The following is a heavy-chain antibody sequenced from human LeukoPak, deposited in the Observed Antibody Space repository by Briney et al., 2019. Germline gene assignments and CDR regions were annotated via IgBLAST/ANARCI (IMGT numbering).Heavy chain of an antibody. Sequence: GGSLRLSCAASGFTFSSYAMSWVRQPPGKGLEWVSAISGSGGSTYYADSVKGRFTISRDNSKNTLYLQMNSLRAEDTAVYYCAKGLGYCSSTSCYSNAFDIWGQGTMVTVSS. CDR1: GFTFSSYA. J-gene: IGHJ3*02. V-gene: IGHV3-23*01. CDR2: ISGSGGST. CDR3: AKGLGYCSSTSCYSNAFDI. D-gene: IGHD2-2*01.